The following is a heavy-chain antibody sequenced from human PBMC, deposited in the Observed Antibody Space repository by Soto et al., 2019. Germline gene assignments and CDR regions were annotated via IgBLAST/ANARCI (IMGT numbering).Heavy chain of an antibody. J-gene: IGHJ4*02. D-gene: IGHD3-22*01. CDR2: ISYDGSNK. Sequence: QVQLVESGGGVVQPGRSLRLSCAASGFTFSSYGMYWVRQAPGKGLEWVAVISYDGSNKYYADSVKGRFTISTDNSKNRLYLQMHSLRAEDTAVYYCANDRNSVGYYDSRGYYVFDYWGQGTPVTVSS. CDR1: GFTFSSYG. V-gene: IGHV3-30*18. CDR3: ANDRNSVGYYDSRGYYVFDY.